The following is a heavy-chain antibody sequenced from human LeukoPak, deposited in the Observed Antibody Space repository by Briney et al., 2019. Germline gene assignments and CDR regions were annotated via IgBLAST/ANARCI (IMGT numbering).Heavy chain of an antibody. J-gene: IGHJ4*02. V-gene: IGHV3-23*01. CDR1: GFTFSTFA. CDR2: IFPSGGEI. D-gene: IGHD3/OR15-3a*01. CDR3: ARTGLGMYSFDS. Sequence: GGSLRLSCAASGFTFSTFAMIWVRQPPGKGLEWVSSIFPSGGEIHYADSVRGRFTISRDNSKSTLSLQMNSLRAEDTAVYYCARTGLGMYSFDSWGQGTLVTVSS.